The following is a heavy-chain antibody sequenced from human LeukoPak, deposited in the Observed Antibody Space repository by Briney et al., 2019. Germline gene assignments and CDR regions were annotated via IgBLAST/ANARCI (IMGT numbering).Heavy chain of an antibody. V-gene: IGHV3-74*01. CDR2: INSDGSST. CDR3: ARAVTTLIAAAATFDY. J-gene: IGHJ4*02. Sequence: PGGSLRLSCAASGFTFSSYWMHWVRQAPGKGLVWVSRINSDGSSTSYADSVKGRFTISRDNAKNTLYLQMNSLRAEDTAVYYCARAVTTLIAAAATFDYWGQGTLVTVSS. D-gene: IGHD6-13*01. CDR1: GFTFSSYW.